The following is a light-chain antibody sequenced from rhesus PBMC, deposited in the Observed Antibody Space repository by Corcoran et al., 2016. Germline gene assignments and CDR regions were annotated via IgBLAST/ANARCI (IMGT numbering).Light chain of an antibody. V-gene: IGKV3-42*03. CDR3: QQYSNWPLT. CDR2: GAS. CDR1: QSVSSS. Sequence: EIVLTQSPATLSLSPGERATLSCRASQSVSSSLAWYQQKPEQAPGLLIYGASTRATGIPARFSGSGSGTDFTLTISSLEPEEFAVYYCQQYSNWPLTFGGGTKVEIK. J-gene: IGKJ4*01.